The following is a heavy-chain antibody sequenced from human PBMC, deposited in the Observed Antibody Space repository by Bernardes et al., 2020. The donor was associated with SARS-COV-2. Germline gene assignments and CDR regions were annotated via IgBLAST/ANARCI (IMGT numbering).Heavy chain of an antibody. D-gene: IGHD4-17*01. V-gene: IGHV3-7*01. Sequence: GGSLRLSCAASGFTFSSYWMSWVRQAPGKGLEWVANIKQDGSEKYYVDSVKGRFTISRDNAKNSLYLQMTSLRAEDTAIYYCARILRDNGFGSGYYDLWGRGTLVTVSS. CDR3: ARILRDNGFGSGYYDL. CDR2: IKQDGSEK. CDR1: GFTFSSYW. J-gene: IGHJ2*01.